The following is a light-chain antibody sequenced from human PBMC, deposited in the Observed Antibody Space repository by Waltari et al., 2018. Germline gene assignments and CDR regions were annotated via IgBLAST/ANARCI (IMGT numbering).Light chain of an antibody. V-gene: IGKV1-5*03. CDR3: KKCAASSGT. J-gene: IGKJ1*01. Sequence: DIQMTQSPSNLTASVGDRVTITCRASQSVYRWLTWFKQKPEKAPQLLLYGASGLASGVQSRLSGRGSGKESTLTISSLKPEDEETNYGKKCAASSGTFGKGTKVE. CDR2: GAS. CDR1: QSVYRW.